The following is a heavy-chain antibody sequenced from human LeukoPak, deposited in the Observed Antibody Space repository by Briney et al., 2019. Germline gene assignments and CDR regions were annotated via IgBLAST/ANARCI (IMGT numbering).Heavy chain of an antibody. CDR2: IYHSGST. V-gene: IGHV4-4*02. CDR3: ARSYYDYVWGY. Sequence: SETLSLTCAVSGGSISSSNWWSWVRQPPGKGLEWIGEIYHSGSTNYNPSLKSRVTISVDTSKNQSSLKLSSVTAADTAVYYCARSYYDYVWGYWGQGTLVTVSS. D-gene: IGHD3-16*01. J-gene: IGHJ4*02. CDR1: GGSISSSNW.